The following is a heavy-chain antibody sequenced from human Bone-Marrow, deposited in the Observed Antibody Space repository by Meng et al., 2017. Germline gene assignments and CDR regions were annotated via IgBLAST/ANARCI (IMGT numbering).Heavy chain of an antibody. J-gene: IGHJ3*02. Sequence: GESLKISCAASGFTFSSYALHWVRQAPGKGLEWVAVISYDGSNKYYADSVKGRFTISRDNSKNTLHLQMNSLRAEDTAVYYCARGSTRGVEYYYDSSGYYLGRAFDIWGQGTMVTVSS. D-gene: IGHD3-22*01. CDR1: GFTFSSYA. CDR3: ARGSTRGVEYYYDSSGYYLGRAFDI. CDR2: ISYDGSNK. V-gene: IGHV3-30*01.